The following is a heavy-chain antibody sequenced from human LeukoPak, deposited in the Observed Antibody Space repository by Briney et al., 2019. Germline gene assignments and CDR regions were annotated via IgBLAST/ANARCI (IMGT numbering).Heavy chain of an antibody. CDR3: ARGPAGYN. CDR1: GFTVSSNH. D-gene: IGHD1-1*01. V-gene: IGHV3-53*01. Sequence: GGSLRLSCAASGFTVSSNHMSWVRQAPGKGLEWVSVIYSGGSTDYADSVKGRFTISRDNSKNTLYLQMHSLRAEDTAVYHCARGPAGYNWGQGTLVTVSS. CDR2: IYSGGST. J-gene: IGHJ4*02.